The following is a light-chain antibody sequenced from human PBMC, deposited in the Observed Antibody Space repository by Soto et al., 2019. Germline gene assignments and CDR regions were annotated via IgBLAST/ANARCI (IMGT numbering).Light chain of an antibody. J-gene: IGLJ2*01. V-gene: IGLV1-40*01. CDR2: GNN. CDR3: QSYDSSLNGVV. CDR1: SSNIGAGYD. Sequence: QSVLTQPPSVSGAPRQRVTISCTGSSSNIGAGYDVHWYQQLPGTAPKLLIFGNNNRPSGVPDRVSGSKSGTSASLAITGLQAEDEADYYCQSYDSSLNGVVFGGGTKLTVL.